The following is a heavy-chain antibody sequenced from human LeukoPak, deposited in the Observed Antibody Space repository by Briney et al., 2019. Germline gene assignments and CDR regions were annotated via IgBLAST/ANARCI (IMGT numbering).Heavy chain of an antibody. CDR3: ASLWEMATILGFDY. J-gene: IGHJ4*02. CDR2: ISYDGSNK. D-gene: IGHD5-24*01. Sequence: GGSLRLSCAASGFTFSSYAMHWVRQAPGKGLEWVAVISYDGSNKYYADSVKGRFTISGDNSKNTLYLQMNSLRAEDTAVYYCASLWEMATILGFDYWGQGTLVTVSS. V-gene: IGHV3-30-3*01. CDR1: GFTFSSYA.